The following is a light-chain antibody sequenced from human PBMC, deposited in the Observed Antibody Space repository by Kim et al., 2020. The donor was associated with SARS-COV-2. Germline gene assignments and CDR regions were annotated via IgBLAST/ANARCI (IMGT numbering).Light chain of an antibody. CDR3: QAWDSSTV. CDR1: KLGDKY. Sequence: VSASPGQTASITCSGDKLGDKYACWYQQKPGQSPVLVIYQDSKRPSGIPERFSGSNSGNTATLTISGTQAMDEADYYCQAWDSSTVFGTGTKVTVL. J-gene: IGLJ1*01. CDR2: QDS. V-gene: IGLV3-1*01.